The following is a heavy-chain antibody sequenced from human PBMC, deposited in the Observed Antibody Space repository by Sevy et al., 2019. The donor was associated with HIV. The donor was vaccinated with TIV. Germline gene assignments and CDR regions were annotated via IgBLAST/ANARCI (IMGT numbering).Heavy chain of an antibody. CDR3: AKGSRATGSAFDI. V-gene: IGHV3-30*18. CDR1: GFTFTSYG. J-gene: IGHJ3*02. Sequence: GGSLRLSCAASGFTFTSYGMHWVRQAPGKGLEWVAVVSYDGSHKYYGESVKGRFTISRDNSKNTVYLQMNSLRGDDTAVYYCAKGSRATGSAFDIWGPGTMVTVSS. D-gene: IGHD1-1*01. CDR2: VSYDGSHK.